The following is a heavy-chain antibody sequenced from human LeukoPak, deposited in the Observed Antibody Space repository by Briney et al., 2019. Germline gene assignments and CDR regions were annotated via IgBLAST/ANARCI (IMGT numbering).Heavy chain of an antibody. CDR1: GGTFSSYA. CDR3: ARDRDWSYVGNDDAFDY. CDR2: IIPIFGTT. J-gene: IGHJ4*02. D-gene: IGHD1-7*01. V-gene: IGHV1-69*01. Sequence: SVKVSCKASGGTFSSYAITWVRQVPGQGLEWVGGIIPIFGTTNYAQKFQGRVTITADDSTTTAYMELSSLRSEDTVVYYCARDRDWSYVGNDDAFDYWGQGTLVTVSS.